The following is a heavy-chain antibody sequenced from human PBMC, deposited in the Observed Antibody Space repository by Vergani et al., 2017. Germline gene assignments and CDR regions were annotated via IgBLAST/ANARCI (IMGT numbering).Heavy chain of an antibody. CDR3: ARRRDIVVVVAATPRYYYYMDV. J-gene: IGHJ6*03. Sequence: VPLVQSGAEVKKPGASVKVSCKASGYTFPSYDINWVRQATGQGLEWMGWMNPNSGNTGYAQKFQGRVTMTRNTSISTAYMELSSLRSEDTAVYYCARRRDIVVVVAATPRYYYYMDVWGKGTTVTVSS. V-gene: IGHV1-8*01. CDR1: GYTFPSYD. CDR2: MNPNSGNT. D-gene: IGHD2-15*01.